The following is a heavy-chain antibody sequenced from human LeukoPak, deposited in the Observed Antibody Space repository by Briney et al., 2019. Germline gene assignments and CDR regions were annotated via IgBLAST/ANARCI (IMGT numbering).Heavy chain of an antibody. V-gene: IGHV4-38-2*02. CDR1: GYSISSGYY. CDR3: ARSGRWLVPYYFDY. J-gene: IGHJ4*02. D-gene: IGHD6-19*01. CDR2: IYHSGST. Sequence: PSETLSLTCTVSGYSISSGYYWGWIRQPPGKGLEWIGSIYHSGSTYYNPSLKSRVTISVDTSKNQFSLKLSSVTAADTAVYYCARSGRWLVPYYFDYWGQGTLVTVSS.